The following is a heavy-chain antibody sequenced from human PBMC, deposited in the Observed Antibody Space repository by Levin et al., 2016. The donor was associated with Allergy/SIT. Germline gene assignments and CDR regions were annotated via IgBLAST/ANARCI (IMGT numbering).Heavy chain of an antibody. Sequence: GESLKISCKGSGYSFTSYWIGWVRQMPGKGLEWMGIIYPGDSDTRYSPSFQGQVTISADKSISTAYLQWSSLKASDTAMYYCARQLYYGSGMWYYYGMDVWGQGTTVTVSS. CDR2: IYPGDSDT. J-gene: IGHJ6*02. CDR3: ARQLYYGSGMWYYYGMDV. D-gene: IGHD3-10*01. CDR1: GYSFTSYW. V-gene: IGHV5-51*01.